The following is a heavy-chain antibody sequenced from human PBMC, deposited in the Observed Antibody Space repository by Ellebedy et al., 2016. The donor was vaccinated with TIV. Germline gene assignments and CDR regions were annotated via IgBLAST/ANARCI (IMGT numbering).Heavy chain of an antibody. CDR3: ARGRRFSASFHPMMSTFEV. D-gene: IGHD3-10*01. Sequence: SETLSLXXTVHGGSFLGYYWSWIRQSPGKGLQWLGEINPSGGTNYTTSLKSRLTMSLDTSKRQISLNLKSATAADTAVYYCARGRRFSASFHPMMSTFEVWGQGTTVIVSS. CDR2: INPSGGT. CDR1: GGSFLGYY. V-gene: IGHV4-34*01. J-gene: IGHJ3*01.